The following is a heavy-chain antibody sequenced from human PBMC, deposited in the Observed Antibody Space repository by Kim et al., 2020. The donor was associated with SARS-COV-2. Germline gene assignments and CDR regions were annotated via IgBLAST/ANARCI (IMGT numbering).Heavy chain of an antibody. CDR1: GGSFSGYY. D-gene: IGHD6-13*01. Sequence: SETLSLTCAVYGGSFSGYYWSWIRQPPGKGLEWIGEINHSGSTNYNPSLKTRVTISVDTSKNQFSLKLSSVTAADTAVYYCARVQARAAAGSYYYYYYGMDVWGQGTTVTVSS. J-gene: IGHJ6*02. V-gene: IGHV4-34*01. CDR2: INHSGST. CDR3: ARVQARAAAGSYYYYYYGMDV.